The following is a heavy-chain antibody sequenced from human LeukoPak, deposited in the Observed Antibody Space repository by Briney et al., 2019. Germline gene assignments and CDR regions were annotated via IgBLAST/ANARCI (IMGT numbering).Heavy chain of an antibody. CDR3: ARAVSNYYFWYFDL. CDR2: ISSSTDPT. D-gene: IGHD4-11*01. Sequence: GGSLRLSCAASGFTLSGFSMNWVRLAPGKGLELVSYISSSTDPTYYADSVKGRFTISRDNAKSSLYLQMNSLRAEDTAVYYCARAVSNYYFWYFDLWGRGTLVTVSS. J-gene: IGHJ2*01. V-gene: IGHV3-48*01. CDR1: GFTLSGFS.